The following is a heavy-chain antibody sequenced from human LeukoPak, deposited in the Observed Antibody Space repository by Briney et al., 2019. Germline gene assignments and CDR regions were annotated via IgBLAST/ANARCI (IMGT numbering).Heavy chain of an antibody. CDR3: ARGTCSSTTCHHTYDY. D-gene: IGHD2-2*01. CDR2: ITRNGGNT. Sequence: PGGSLRLSCAPSGFTFSNHAMHWVRQAPGKGLEFVSAITRNGGNTYYTNSVKGRFTISRDNSKNTLYLQMGSLRAEDMAVYYCARGTCSSTTCHHTYDYWGQGTLVTVSS. CDR1: GFTFSNHA. J-gene: IGHJ4*02. V-gene: IGHV3-64*01.